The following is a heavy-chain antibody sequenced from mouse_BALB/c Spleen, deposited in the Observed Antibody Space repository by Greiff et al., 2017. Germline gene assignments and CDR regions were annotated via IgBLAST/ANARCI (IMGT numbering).Heavy chain of an antibody. CDR2: ISSGGSYT. CDR3: ARQGNYHAMDY. CDR1: GFTFSSYG. V-gene: IGHV5-6*01. Sequence: EVKLQESGGDLVKPVGSLKLSCAASGFTFSSYGMSWVRQTPDKRLEWVATISSGGSYTYYPDSVKGRFTISRDNAKNTLYLQMSSLKSEDTAMYYCARQGNYHAMDYWGQGTSVTVSS. J-gene: IGHJ4*01. D-gene: IGHD2-1*01.